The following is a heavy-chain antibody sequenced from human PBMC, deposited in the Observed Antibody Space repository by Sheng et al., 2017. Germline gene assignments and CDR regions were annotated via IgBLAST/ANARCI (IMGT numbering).Heavy chain of an antibody. J-gene: IGHJ4*02. CDR2: IYHSGST. D-gene: IGHD1-26*01. CDR3: ARVKWEPNRYYFDY. Sequence: QVQLQESGPGLVKPSETLSLTCAVSGYSISSGYYWGWIRQPPGKGLEWIGSIYHSGSTYYNPSLKSRVTISVDTSKNQFSLKLSSVTAADTAVYYCARVKWEPNRYYFDYWGQGTLVTVSS. V-gene: IGHV4-38-2*01. CDR1: GYSISSGYY.